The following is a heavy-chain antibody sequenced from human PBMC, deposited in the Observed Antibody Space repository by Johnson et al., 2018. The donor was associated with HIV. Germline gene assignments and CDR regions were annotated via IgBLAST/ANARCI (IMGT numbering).Heavy chain of an antibody. J-gene: IGHJ3*02. CDR2: ISWNSGSI. CDR1: GFTFDAYA. Sequence: QLVESGVGLVQPGRSLRPSFAASGFTFDAYAMHWVRHAPGQGLDWVSAISWNSGSIGYAHSVKCLFNISRDTSKNTLYLQMSSLRVEDTAIYHCARDLMVGPTRTGSFDIWGQGTMVTVSS. V-gene: IGHV3-9*01. CDR3: ARDLMVGPTRTGSFDI. D-gene: IGHD1-26*01.